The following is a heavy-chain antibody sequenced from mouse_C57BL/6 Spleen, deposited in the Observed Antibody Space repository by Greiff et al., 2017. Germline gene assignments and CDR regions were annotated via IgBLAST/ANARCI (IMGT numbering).Heavy chain of an antibody. D-gene: IGHD6-5*01. CDR2: IYPRSGNT. J-gene: IGHJ3*01. CDR3: ARAYEDWFAY. V-gene: IGHV1-81*01. Sequence: QVQLQQSGAELARPGASVKLSCKASGYTFTSYGISWVKQRTGQGLEWIGEIYPRSGNTYYNEKFKGKATLTADKSSSTAYMELRSLTYEDSAVYFCARAYEDWFAYWGQGTLVTVSA. CDR1: GYTFTSYG.